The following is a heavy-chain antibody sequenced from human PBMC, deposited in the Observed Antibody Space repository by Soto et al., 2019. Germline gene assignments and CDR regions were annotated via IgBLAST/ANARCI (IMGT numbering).Heavy chain of an antibody. D-gene: IGHD3-3*01. J-gene: IGHJ4*02. Sequence: PVGSLRLSCAASGFTFSSYGMHWVRQAPGKGLEWVAVISYDGSNKYYADSVKGRFTISRDNSKNTLYLQMNSLRAEDTAVYYCAKGPYYDFWSGYYTERDYFDYWGQGTLVTVSS. CDR2: ISYDGSNK. V-gene: IGHV3-30*18. CDR3: AKGPYYDFWSGYYTERDYFDY. CDR1: GFTFSSYG.